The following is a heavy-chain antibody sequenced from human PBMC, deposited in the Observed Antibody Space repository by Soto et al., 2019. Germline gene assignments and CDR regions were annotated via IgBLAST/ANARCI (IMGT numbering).Heavy chain of an antibody. CDR2: IYYSGST. Sequence: PSETLSLTWTVSGGSISSYYWSWIRQPPGKGLEWIGYIYYSGSTNYNPSLKSRVTISVDTSKNQFSLKLSSVTAADTAVYYCARQGPYGMDVWGQGTTVTVS. J-gene: IGHJ6*02. CDR1: GGSISSYY. V-gene: IGHV4-59*08. CDR3: ARQGPYGMDV.